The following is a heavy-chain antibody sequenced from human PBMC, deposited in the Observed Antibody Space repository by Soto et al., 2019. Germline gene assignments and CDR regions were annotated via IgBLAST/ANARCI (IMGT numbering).Heavy chain of an antibody. J-gene: IGHJ6*02. CDR2: ISAYNGNT. D-gene: IGHD1-26*01. CDR1: GYTFTSYG. Sequence: ASVKVSCKASGYTFTSYGISWVRQAPGQGLEWMGWISAYNGNTNYAQKLQGRVTMTTDTSTSTAYMELRSPRSDDTAVYYCARDRDSGSYSYYYGMDVWGQGTTVTVSS. V-gene: IGHV1-18*01. CDR3: ARDRDSGSYSYYYGMDV.